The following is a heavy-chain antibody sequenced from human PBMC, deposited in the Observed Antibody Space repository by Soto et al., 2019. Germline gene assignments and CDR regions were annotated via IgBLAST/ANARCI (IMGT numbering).Heavy chain of an antibody. D-gene: IGHD6-19*01. Sequence: EVQLLASGGGLVQPGGSLRLSCAASGFTFSHYVMTWLRQAPGKGLEWVSSIRFSVSDTFYADSVKGRFTVSRDKSKNTLFLPMNSLRAEDTAVYYCAKTDKFHSDSSGWAHRFDSWGQGTLVTVSS. J-gene: IGHJ4*02. V-gene: IGHV3-23*01. CDR2: IRFSVSDT. CDR1: GFTFSHYV. CDR3: AKTDKFHSDSSGWAHRFDS.